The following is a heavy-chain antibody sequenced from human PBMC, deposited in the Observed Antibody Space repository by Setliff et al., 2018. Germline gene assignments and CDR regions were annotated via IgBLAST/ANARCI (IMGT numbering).Heavy chain of an antibody. Sequence: GASVKVSCKASGYTFTIYAIHWVRQAPGQRLEWMGWINAGNGNTKYSQKFQGRVTITRDTSASTAYMELSSLRSEDTAVYYCARASPLQPSDYWGQGTLVTVSS. CDR3: ARASPLQPSDY. J-gene: IGHJ4*02. CDR2: INAGNGNT. CDR1: GYTFTIYA. V-gene: IGHV1-3*01. D-gene: IGHD1-1*01.